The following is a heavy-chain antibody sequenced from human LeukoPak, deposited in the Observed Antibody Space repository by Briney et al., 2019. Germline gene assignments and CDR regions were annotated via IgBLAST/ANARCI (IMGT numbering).Heavy chain of an antibody. J-gene: IGHJ4*02. CDR3: ARTIGGTYYYDSSGYLFDY. D-gene: IGHD3-22*01. CDR2: ISSSSSTI. CDR1: RFTFSSYS. Sequence: AGGSLRLSCAASRFTFSSYSMNWVRQAPGKGLEWVSYISSSSSTIYYADSVKGRFTISRDNAKNSLYLQMNSLRAEDTAVYYCARTIGGTYYYDSSGYLFDYWGQGTLVTVSS. V-gene: IGHV3-48*01.